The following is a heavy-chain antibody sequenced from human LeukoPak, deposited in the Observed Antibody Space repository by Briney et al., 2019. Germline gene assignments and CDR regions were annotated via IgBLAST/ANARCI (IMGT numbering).Heavy chain of an antibody. Sequence: SVKVSCKASGGTSSSYAISWVRQAPGQGLEWMGGVIPIFGTASYAQKFQGRVTITTDESTSTAYMELSSLRSEDTAVYYCASGQAAAYYFDYWGQGTLVTVSS. CDR2: VIPIFGTA. V-gene: IGHV1-69*05. D-gene: IGHD6-13*01. CDR1: GGTSSSYA. J-gene: IGHJ4*02. CDR3: ASGQAAAYYFDY.